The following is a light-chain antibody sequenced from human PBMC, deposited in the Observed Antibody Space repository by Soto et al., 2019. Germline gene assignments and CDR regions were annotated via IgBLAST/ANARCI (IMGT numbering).Light chain of an antibody. CDR1: QSVLYSSTNKNY. Sequence: DIVMTQSPDSLAVSLGERATINCKSSQSVLYSSTNKNYLAWYQQKPGQPPKLLIYWASTRESGVPDRFSGSGSGTDFTLTISSLQAEDVAVYYCQYGFTFGPGTKVDIK. CDR2: WAS. V-gene: IGKV4-1*01. J-gene: IGKJ3*01. CDR3: QYGFT.